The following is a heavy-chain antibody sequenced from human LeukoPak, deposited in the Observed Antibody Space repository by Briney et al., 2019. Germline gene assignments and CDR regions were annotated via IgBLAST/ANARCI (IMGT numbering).Heavy chain of an antibody. Sequence: GGSLRLSCAASGFTVSYNYMSWVRQAPGKGLEWVSVIYSGGSTYYADSVKGRFTISRDNSKNTLYLQMNSLRAEDTAVYYCARGRGYSHSNWFDPWGQGTLVTASS. CDR3: ARGRGYSHSNWFDP. CDR1: GFTVSYNY. CDR2: IYSGGST. J-gene: IGHJ5*02. D-gene: IGHD5-12*01. V-gene: IGHV3-53*01.